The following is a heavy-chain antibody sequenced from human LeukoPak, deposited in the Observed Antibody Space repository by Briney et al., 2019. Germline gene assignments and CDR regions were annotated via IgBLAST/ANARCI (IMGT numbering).Heavy chain of an antibody. Sequence: GGSLRLSCAASGFTFSSYWMHWVRQAPGKGLVWVSRINSDGSSTSYADSVKGRFTISRDHPKNTLFLQMNNLRAEDTAVYYCARVIGDPDAFDIWGQGAMVTVSS. CDR3: ARVIGDPDAFDI. V-gene: IGHV3-74*01. D-gene: IGHD7-27*01. CDR2: INSDGSST. CDR1: GFTFSSYW. J-gene: IGHJ3*02.